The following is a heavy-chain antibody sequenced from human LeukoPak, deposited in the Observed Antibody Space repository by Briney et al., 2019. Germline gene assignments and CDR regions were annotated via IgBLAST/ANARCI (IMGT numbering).Heavy chain of an antibody. CDR3: ATDPRLDYYDSSGYYSY. D-gene: IGHD3-22*01. CDR2: FDPEDSET. V-gene: IGHV1-24*01. J-gene: IGHJ4*02. Sequence: ASVKVSCKVSGYTLTELSMHWVRQAPGKGLEWMGGFDPEDSETIYAQKFQGRVTMTEDTPTDTAYMELSSLRSEDTAVYYCATDPRLDYYDSSGYYSYWGQGTLVTVSS. CDR1: GYTLTELS.